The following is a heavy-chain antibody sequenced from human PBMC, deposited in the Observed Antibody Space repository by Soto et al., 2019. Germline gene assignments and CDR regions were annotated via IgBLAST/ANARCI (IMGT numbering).Heavy chain of an antibody. CDR1: GGTISDYY. CDR3: ARVRSSWYLGMDV. Sequence: PSEPLSLTCTVSGGTISDYYWSWIRHPPGKGLEWIGYIYYSGSTNYTPSLKSRVTISVDTSKHQFSLKLSSVTAADIAVYYCARVRSSWYLGMDVWGQGTTVTVSS. J-gene: IGHJ6*02. V-gene: IGHV4-59*01. CDR2: IYYSGST. D-gene: IGHD6-13*01.